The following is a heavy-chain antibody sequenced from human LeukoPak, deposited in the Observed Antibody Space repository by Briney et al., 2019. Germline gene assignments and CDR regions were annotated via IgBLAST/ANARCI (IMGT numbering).Heavy chain of an antibody. Sequence: SVKVSCNASGATFSSYAISWVRQAPGQGLEWMGGIIRIFGTANYAQKFQGRVTITTDESTSRDYMELISLRAEDTAVYYCASWVPRSRFGVGDAFDIWGQGTMVTVSS. V-gene: IGHV1-69*05. CDR3: ASWVPRSRFGVGDAFDI. CDR1: GATFSSYA. CDR2: IIRIFGTA. D-gene: IGHD2-8*01. J-gene: IGHJ3*02.